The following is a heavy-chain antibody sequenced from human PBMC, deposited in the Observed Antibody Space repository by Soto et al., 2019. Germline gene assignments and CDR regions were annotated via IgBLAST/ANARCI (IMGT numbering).Heavy chain of an antibody. D-gene: IGHD3-16*01. CDR3: AREWANNTVIGGVTYRYYHGMDV. CDR2: FDPEDGET. Sequence: ASVKVSCKVSGYTLTELSMRWVRQAPGKGLEWMGGFDPEDGETIYAQKFQGRVTLTRDTSTSTVYMELTGLRSEDSAVYYCAREWANNTVIGGVTYRYYHGMDVWGQGTTVTVSS. CDR1: GYTLTELS. J-gene: IGHJ6*02. V-gene: IGHV1-24*01.